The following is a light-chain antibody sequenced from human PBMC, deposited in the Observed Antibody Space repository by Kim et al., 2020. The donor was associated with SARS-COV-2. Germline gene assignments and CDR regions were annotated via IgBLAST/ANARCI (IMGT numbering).Light chain of an antibody. V-gene: IGKV3-20*01. J-gene: IGKJ4*01. CDR3: QQYGSSPQT. Sequence: SPGEGATLSCRASQSVSSSYLAWYQQKPGQAPRLLIYGASSRATGIPDRFSGSGSGTDFTLTISRLEPEDFAVYYCQQYGSSPQTFGGGTKVEIK. CDR1: QSVSSSY. CDR2: GAS.